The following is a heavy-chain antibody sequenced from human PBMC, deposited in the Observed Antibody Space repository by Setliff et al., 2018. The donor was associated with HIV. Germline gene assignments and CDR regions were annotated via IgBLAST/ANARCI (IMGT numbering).Heavy chain of an antibody. CDR3: AKAGGGILYFYYMDV. J-gene: IGHJ6*03. Sequence: GGSLRLSCAASGFTFSNFAISWVRQAPGKGLEWVSTISGRGTNTYYADSVKGRFTISRDNSKNTLSLQLNSLTAEDSAVYYCAKAGGGILYFYYMDVWGKGTTVTVSS. CDR1: GFTFSNFA. D-gene: IGHD2-15*01. V-gene: IGHV3-23*01. CDR2: ISGRGTNT.